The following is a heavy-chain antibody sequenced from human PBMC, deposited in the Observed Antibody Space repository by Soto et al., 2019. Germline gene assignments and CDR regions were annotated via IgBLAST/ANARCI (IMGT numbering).Heavy chain of an antibody. J-gene: IGHJ4*02. CDR3: ARSPAGYSYGYGADY. Sequence: QVQLVESGGGVVQPGRSLRLSCAASGFSFSTYGMHWVRQAPGKGLEWVAVIWYDGSNKYYAESVKGRFTVSRDNSKNTLSLQMNSLRAEDTAVYYCARSPAGYSYGYGADYWGQGTLVIVSS. CDR1: GFSFSTYG. D-gene: IGHD5-18*01. V-gene: IGHV3-33*01. CDR2: IWYDGSNK.